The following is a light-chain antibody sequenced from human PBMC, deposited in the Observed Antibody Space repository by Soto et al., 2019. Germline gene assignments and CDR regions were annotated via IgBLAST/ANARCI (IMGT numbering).Light chain of an antibody. Sequence: QSVLTQPPSVSGAPGQRVTISCTGSSSNIGAGYDVHWYQQLPGTAPKLLLYGNSNRPSGVPDRFSGSKSGTSASLAITGLQAEDEAYYYCQSYDSSLSGYVFGTGTKLTVL. V-gene: IGLV1-40*01. J-gene: IGLJ1*01. CDR2: GNS. CDR1: SSNIGAGYD. CDR3: QSYDSSLSGYV.